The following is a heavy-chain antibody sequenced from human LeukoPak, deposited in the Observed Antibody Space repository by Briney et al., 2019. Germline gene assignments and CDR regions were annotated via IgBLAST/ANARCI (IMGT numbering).Heavy chain of an antibody. CDR2: TRNKANSYTT. D-gene: IGHD3-10*01. J-gene: IGHJ4*02. CDR1: GFTFSDHY. V-gene: IGHV3-72*01. Sequence: GGSLRLSCAASGFTFSDHYMDWVRQAPGKGLEWVGRTRNKANSYTTEYAASVKGRFTISRDDSKNSLYLQMNSLRAEDTALYYCARDSNYYGSGSYLRYWGQGTLVTVSS. CDR3: ARDSNYYGSGSYLRY.